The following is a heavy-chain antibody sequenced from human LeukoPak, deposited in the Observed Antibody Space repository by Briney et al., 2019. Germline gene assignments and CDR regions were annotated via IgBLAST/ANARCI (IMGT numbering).Heavy chain of an antibody. CDR3: ARVACSGGSCYFYYYYYMDV. Sequence: PSETLSLTCTVSGGSISSYYWSWVRQAPGKGLEWVANIKQDGSEKYYVDSVKGRFTISRDNAKNSLYLQMNSLRAEDTAVYYCARVACSGGSCYFYYYYYMDVWGKGTMVTVSS. V-gene: IGHV3-7*01. D-gene: IGHD2-15*01. J-gene: IGHJ6*03. CDR1: GGSISSYY. CDR2: IKQDGSEK.